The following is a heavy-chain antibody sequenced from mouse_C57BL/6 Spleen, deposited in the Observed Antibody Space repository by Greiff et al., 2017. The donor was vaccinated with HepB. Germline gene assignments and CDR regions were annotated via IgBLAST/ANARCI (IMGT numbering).Heavy chain of an antibody. Sequence: VQLQQSGAELVKPGASVKISCKASGYAFSSYWMNWVKQRPGKGLEWIGQIYPGDGDTNYNGKFKGKATLTADKSSSTAYMQLSSLTSEDSAVYFGARSGDYYGSSSAWFAYWGQGTLVTVSA. CDR3: ARSGDYYGSSSAWFAY. CDR1: GYAFSSYW. CDR2: IYPGDGDT. D-gene: IGHD1-1*01. V-gene: IGHV1-80*01. J-gene: IGHJ3*01.